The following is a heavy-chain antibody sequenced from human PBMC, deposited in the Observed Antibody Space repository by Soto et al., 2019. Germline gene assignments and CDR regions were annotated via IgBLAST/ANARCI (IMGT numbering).Heavy chain of an antibody. CDR3: EKGTNTDHVGCFEL. J-gene: IGHJ6*03. D-gene: IGHD2-2*01. V-gene: IGHV3-23*01. Sequence: GGSLRLSCAASGFTFSNYAMHWVRQAPGKGLEWVSGVSGSGARTYYADSVKGRFTISRDNSKSTLSLQMNGLRAEDTAVYYCEKGTNTDHVGCFELGGKGTTVT. CDR2: VSGSGART. CDR1: GFTFSNYA.